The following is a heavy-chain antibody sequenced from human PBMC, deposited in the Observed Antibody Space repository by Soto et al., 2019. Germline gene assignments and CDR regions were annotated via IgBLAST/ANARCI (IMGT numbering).Heavy chain of an antibody. Sequence: VASVKVSCKASGYTFTGYYMHWVRQAPGQGLEWMGWINPNSGGTNYAQKFQGRVTMTRDTSISTAYMELSRLRSDDTAVYYCARDSSGAGGAPYYYYYGMDVCGQGPTVTVSS. J-gene: IGHJ6*02. CDR1: GYTFTGYY. D-gene: IGHD2-15*01. CDR2: INPNSGGT. V-gene: IGHV1-2*02. CDR3: ARDSSGAGGAPYYYYYGMDV.